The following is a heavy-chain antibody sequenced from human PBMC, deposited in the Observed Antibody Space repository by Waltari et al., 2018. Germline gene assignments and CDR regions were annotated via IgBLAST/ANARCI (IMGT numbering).Heavy chain of an antibody. CDR3: TTAHYSNHY. D-gene: IGHD4-4*01. CDR2: IKSKTDGGTI. V-gene: IGHV3-15*01. J-gene: IGHJ4*02. Sequence: EVQLVESGGGLVKPGGALRLSCAASGITFRNAWRSWVRQAPGKGLELVGRIKSKTDGGTIDYVAPVKGRFTISRDDSKNTLYLQMNSLKIEDTAVYYCTTAHYSNHYWGQGTLVTVSS. CDR1: GITFRNAW.